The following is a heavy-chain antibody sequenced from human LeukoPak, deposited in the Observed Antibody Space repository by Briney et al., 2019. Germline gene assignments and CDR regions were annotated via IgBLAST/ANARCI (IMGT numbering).Heavy chain of an antibody. Sequence: PGGSLRLSCAASGFTFDDYAMHWVRQAPGTGLEWVSLISWDGGSTYYADSKGRFTISRDNSKNSLYLQMNSLRAEDTAVYYCARRGYYDILTGPHDYWGQGTLVTVSS. CDR1: GFTFDDYA. J-gene: IGHJ4*02. CDR3: ARRGYYDILTGPHDY. D-gene: IGHD3-9*01. CDR2: ISWDGGST. V-gene: IGHV3-43D*03.